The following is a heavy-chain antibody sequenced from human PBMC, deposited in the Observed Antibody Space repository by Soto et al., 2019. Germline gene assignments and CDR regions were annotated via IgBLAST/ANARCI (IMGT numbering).Heavy chain of an antibody. CDR3: AREVVVVAATGPQKYKVYYYYGMDV. J-gene: IGHJ6*02. Sequence: ASVKVSCKASGYTFTSYYMHWVRQAPGQGLEWMGIINPSGGSTSYAQKFQGRVTMTRDTSTSTVYMELSSLRSEDTAVYYCAREVVVVAATGPQKYKVYYYYGMDVWGQGTTVTVSS. V-gene: IGHV1-46*01. D-gene: IGHD2-15*01. CDR2: INPSGGST. CDR1: GYTFTSYY.